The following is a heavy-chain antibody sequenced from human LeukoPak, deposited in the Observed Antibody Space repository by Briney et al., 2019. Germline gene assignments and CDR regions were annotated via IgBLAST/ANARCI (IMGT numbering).Heavy chain of an antibody. CDR1: GFSFSNYA. D-gene: IGHD2-2*01. Sequence: GGSLRLSCAASGFSFSNYAMLWVRQAPGKGLEWVSIISGSGRGTYYADSVRGRFTVSRDNSQDTLYLQLNSLRAEDTSVYYCAREVYSYALDALDPWGQGTMVTVSS. J-gene: IGHJ3*01. CDR2: ISGSGRGT. V-gene: IGHV3-23*01. CDR3: AREVYSYALDALDP.